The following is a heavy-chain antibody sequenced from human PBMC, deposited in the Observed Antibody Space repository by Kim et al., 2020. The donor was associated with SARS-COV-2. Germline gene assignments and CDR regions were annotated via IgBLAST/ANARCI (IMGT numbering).Heavy chain of an antibody. D-gene: IGHD3-9*01. CDR3: ARDALSPYYDILTGYHSNYYFDY. V-gene: IGHV3-7*01. J-gene: IGHJ4*02. CDR2: IKQDGSEK. CDR1: GFTFSSYW. Sequence: GGSLRLSCAASGFTFSSYWMSWVRQAPGKGLEWVANIKQDGSEKYYVDSVKGRFTISRDNAKNSLYLQMNSLRAEDTAVYYCARDALSPYYDILTGYHSNYYFDYWGQGTLVTVSS.